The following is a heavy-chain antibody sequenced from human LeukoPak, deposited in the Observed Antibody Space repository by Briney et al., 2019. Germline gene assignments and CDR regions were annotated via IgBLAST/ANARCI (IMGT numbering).Heavy chain of an antibody. CDR3: AREKDMATPYYYYYMDV. Sequence: GGSLRLSCAASGFTFSRYALHWVRQAPGKGLEWVAVISCDGSNKDYADSVKGRFTISRDNFKNTLYLQMNSLRAEDTAVYYCAREKDMATPYYYYYMDVWGKGITVTVSS. CDR1: GFTFSRYA. V-gene: IGHV3-30*01. D-gene: IGHD5-24*01. CDR2: ISCDGSNK. J-gene: IGHJ6*03.